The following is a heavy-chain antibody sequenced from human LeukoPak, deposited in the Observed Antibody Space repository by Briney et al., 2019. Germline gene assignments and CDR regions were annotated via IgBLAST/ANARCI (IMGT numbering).Heavy chain of an antibody. CDR2: ISSNSSYI. V-gene: IGHV3-21*01. Sequence: GGSLRLSCAASGFTFSSYSMNWVRQAPGKGLEWVSSISSNSSYIYYADSVKGRFTISRDNAKNSLYLQMNSLRAEDTAVYYCARGACSGGSCYPIGYGMDVWGQGTTVTVSS. J-gene: IGHJ6*02. D-gene: IGHD2-15*01. CDR1: GFTFSSYS. CDR3: ARGACSGGSCYPIGYGMDV.